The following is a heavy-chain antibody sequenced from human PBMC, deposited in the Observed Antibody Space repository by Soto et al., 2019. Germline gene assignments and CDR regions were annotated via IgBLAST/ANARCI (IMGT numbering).Heavy chain of an antibody. J-gene: IGHJ4*02. V-gene: IGHV3-23*01. CDR1: GFTFSSYA. CDR2: ISGSGGST. Sequence: GGSLRLSCAASGFTFSSYAMSWVRQAPGKGLEWVSAISGSGGSTYYADSVKGRFTISRENSKNTLYLQMNSLRAEDTAVYYCAKDLRGWSSTSPEYYFDYWGQGTLVTVSS. D-gene: IGHD2-2*01. CDR3: AKDLRGWSSTSPEYYFDY.